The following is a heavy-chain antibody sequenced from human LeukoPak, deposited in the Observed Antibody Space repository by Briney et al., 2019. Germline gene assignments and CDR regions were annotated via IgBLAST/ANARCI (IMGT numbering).Heavy chain of an antibody. V-gene: IGHV4-61*01. J-gene: IGHJ4*02. CDR1: GGSISSGPYY. Sequence: SQTLSLTCIVSGGSISSGPYYWSWIRQPPGKGLEWIGYIYYSGSTNYNPSLKSRVTISVDTSKNQFSLKLSSVTAADTAVYYCAREGEVAGFDYWGQGTLVTVSS. CDR3: AREGEVAGFDY. D-gene: IGHD6-19*01. CDR2: IYYSGST.